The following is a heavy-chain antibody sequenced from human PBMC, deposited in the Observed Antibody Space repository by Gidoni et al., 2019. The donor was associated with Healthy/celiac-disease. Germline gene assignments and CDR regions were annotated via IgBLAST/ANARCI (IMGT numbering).Heavy chain of an antibody. CDR3: ARDGNNYDILTVDAFDI. CDR1: GFTFSRYA. Sequence: QVQLVESGGGVVQPGRSLRLSCAASGFTFSRYAMHWVRQAPGTGLEWVAVISYDGSNKYYADSVKGRFTISRDNSKNTLYLQMNSLRAEDTAVYYCARDGNNYDILTVDAFDIWGQGTMVTVSS. V-gene: IGHV3-30-3*01. J-gene: IGHJ3*02. CDR2: ISYDGSNK. D-gene: IGHD3-9*01.